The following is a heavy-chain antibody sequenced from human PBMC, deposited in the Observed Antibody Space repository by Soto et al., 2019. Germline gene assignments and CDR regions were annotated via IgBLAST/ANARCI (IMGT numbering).Heavy chain of an antibody. CDR2: IYHSGIT. D-gene: IGHD3-10*01. V-gene: IGHV4-31*01. CDR3: ARVQGSDERGYWFYP. Sequence: QVQLQESGPGLVKPSQTLSLTCTVSGGSISSGGSYWSWIRQHTVKGLDWMGYIYHSGITYYNPSLKSLITISVDTSNNQFALKLSSVTAADTAVYYCARVQGSDERGYWFYPWGQGTLVTVSS. J-gene: IGHJ5*02. CDR1: GGSISSGGSY.